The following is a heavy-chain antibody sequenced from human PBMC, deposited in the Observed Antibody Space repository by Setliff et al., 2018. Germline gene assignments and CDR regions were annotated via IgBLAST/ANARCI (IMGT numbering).Heavy chain of an antibody. CDR2: INPSGGST. CDR1: GYTFTSYY. CDR3: ARDRGYDSSGYYPRGRYYFDY. D-gene: IGHD3-22*01. J-gene: IGHJ4*02. V-gene: IGHV1-46*01. Sequence: GASVKVSCKASGYTFTSYYMHWVRQAPGQGLEWMGIINPSGGSTSYAQKFQGRVTMTRDTSTSTVYMELSSLRSEDTAVYYCARDRGYDSSGYYPRGRYYFDYWGQGTLVTVSS.